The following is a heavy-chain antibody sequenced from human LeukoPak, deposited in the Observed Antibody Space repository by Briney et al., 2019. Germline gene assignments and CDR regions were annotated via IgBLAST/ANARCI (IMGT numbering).Heavy chain of an antibody. CDR2: IRYDGSNK. D-gene: IGHD4-17*01. Sequence: GGSLRLSCAASGFTFSSYGMHWVRQAPGKGLEWVAFIRYDGSNKYYADSVKGRFTISRDNSKNTLYLQMNSLRAEDTAAYYCARNLNDYGDYVFDYWGQGTLVTVST. CDR3: ARNLNDYGDYVFDY. J-gene: IGHJ4*02. CDR1: GFTFSSYG. V-gene: IGHV3-30*02.